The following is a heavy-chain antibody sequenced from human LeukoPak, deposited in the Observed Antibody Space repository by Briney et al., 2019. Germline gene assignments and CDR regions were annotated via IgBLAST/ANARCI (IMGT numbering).Heavy chain of an antibody. Sequence: SGGSLRLSCAASGFTFSNAYMSWVRQAPGKGLGWVGRIKHRAEGGTTDYAAPVKGRFTISRDDATSSLFLQMNSLKTEDTAVYYCGTGSAFDIWGQGTMVTVSS. J-gene: IGHJ3*02. CDR1: GFTFSNAY. CDR2: IKHRAEGGTT. CDR3: GTGSAFDI. V-gene: IGHV3-15*01. D-gene: IGHD1-1*01.